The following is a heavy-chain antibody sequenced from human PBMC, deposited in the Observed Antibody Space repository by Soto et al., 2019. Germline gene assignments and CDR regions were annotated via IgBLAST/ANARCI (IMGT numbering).Heavy chain of an antibody. CDR3: AKDRSVDTRDWFDP. Sequence: GGSLRLSCATSGFTFSYHAMHWVRQSPGEGLEWVSGIRGDLVTTPYADSVKGRFTISRDNSKNTLYLQMNSLRAEGTAIYYCAKDRSVDTRDWFDPWGQGTLVTVSS. CDR2: IRGDLVTT. CDR1: GFTFSYHA. D-gene: IGHD5-18*01. V-gene: IGHV3-23*01. J-gene: IGHJ5*02.